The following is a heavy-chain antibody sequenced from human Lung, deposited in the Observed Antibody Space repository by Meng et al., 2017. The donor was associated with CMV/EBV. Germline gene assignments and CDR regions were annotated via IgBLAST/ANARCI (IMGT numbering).Heavy chain of an antibody. V-gene: IGHV3-48*04. CDR1: GFTFNTYS. Sequence: GGSLRLSCAASGFTFNTYSMTGVRQAPGKGLEWVSYISSSGTTIHYADSVKGRFTISRDNGKNSLYLQMNSLRAEDTALYYCARGMSIAAPRFFVYWGQGALVTVSS. CDR2: ISSSGTTI. J-gene: IGHJ4*02. D-gene: IGHD6-6*01. CDR3: ARGMSIAAPRFFVY.